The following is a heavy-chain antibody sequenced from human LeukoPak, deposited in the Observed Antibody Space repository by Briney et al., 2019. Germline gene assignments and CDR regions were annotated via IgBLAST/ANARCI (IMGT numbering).Heavy chain of an antibody. CDR2: IYSGGYT. CDR1: EFTVSSNY. CDR3: ARARYYDNSGQFYYYYGMDV. Sequence: GGSLRLSCAASEFTVSSNYMSWVRQAPGKGLEWVSVIYSGGYTYYADSVKGRFTISRDNSKNTLFLQMNSLRAEDTAVYYCARARYYDNSGQFYYYYGMDVWGQGTTVTVSS. D-gene: IGHD3-22*01. V-gene: IGHV3-66*01. J-gene: IGHJ6*02.